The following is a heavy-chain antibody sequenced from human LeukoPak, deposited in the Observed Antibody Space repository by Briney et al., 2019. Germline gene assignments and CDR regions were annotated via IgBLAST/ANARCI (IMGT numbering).Heavy chain of an antibody. CDR1: GFTFSDYY. V-gene: IGHV3-30*03. CDR2: ISYDGSNK. Sequence: PGGSLRLSCAASGFTFSDYYMSWIRQAPGKGLEWVAVISYDGSNKYYADSVKGRFTISRDNSKNTLYLQMNSLRAEDTAVYYCARDQYYDILTGYYTPPGLDYWGQGTLVTVSS. D-gene: IGHD3-9*01. CDR3: ARDQYYDILTGYYTPPGLDY. J-gene: IGHJ4*02.